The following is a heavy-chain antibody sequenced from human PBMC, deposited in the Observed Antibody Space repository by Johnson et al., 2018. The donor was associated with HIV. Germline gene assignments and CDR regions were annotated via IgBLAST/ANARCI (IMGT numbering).Heavy chain of an antibody. D-gene: IGHD6-19*01. CDR2: IWYDGSNK. J-gene: IGHJ3*02. CDR1: GFTFSSYA. Sequence: QVQVVESGGGVVQPGRSLRLSCAASGFTFSSYAMHWVRQAPGKGLEWVAVIWYDGSNKYYADSVKGRFTISRDNSKNPLYLQMNSLRAEDTAVYYCAKAHRGIAVALVAFDIWGQGTMVTVSS. V-gene: IGHV3-30*04. CDR3: AKAHRGIAVALVAFDI.